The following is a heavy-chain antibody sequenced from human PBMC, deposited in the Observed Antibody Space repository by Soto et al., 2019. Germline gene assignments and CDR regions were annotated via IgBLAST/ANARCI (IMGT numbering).Heavy chain of an antibody. J-gene: IGHJ1*01. CDR1: GFTFSSYG. CDR2: ISYDGSNK. V-gene: IGHV3-30*18. Sequence: QVQLVESGGGVVQPGRSLRLSCAASGFTFSSYGMHWVRQAPGKGLEWVAVISYDGSNKYYADSVKGRFTISRDNSKNTLYLQMNRLRAEDTAVYYCAKEGYYGSGGRGYFQHWGQGTLVTVSS. D-gene: IGHD3-10*01. CDR3: AKEGYYGSGGRGYFQH.